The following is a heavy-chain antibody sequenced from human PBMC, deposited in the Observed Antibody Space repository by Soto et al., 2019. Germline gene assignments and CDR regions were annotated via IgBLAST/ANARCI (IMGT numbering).Heavy chain of an antibody. CDR2: IYYSGST. V-gene: IGHV4-30-4*03. CDR3: STTSTTVIRYYYYYYMDV. J-gene: IGHJ6*03. Sequence: SETLSLTCTVSAGSISSGDYYCSWFRQPPGKGLEWTGYIYYSGSTYYNPSLQSRVTISVDTSRHHVSLKLSPVTPADTAVYYCSTTSTTVIRYYYYYYMDVWGKGTTVTVSS. D-gene: IGHD4-17*01. CDR1: AGSISSGDYY.